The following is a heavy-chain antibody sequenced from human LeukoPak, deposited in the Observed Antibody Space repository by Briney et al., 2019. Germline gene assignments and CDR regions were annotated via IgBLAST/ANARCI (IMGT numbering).Heavy chain of an antibody. Sequence: PSQTLSLTCAVSGGTLTSGGYSWSWIRQSPGKALEWIGYIYYSGSAYYNPSLKSRVTISVDTSKNQFSLNLSSVTAADTAVYYCARRTGYSSGWYFDNWGQGTLVTVSS. D-gene: IGHD6-19*01. CDR1: GGTLTSGGYS. CDR3: ARRTGYSSGWYFDN. CDR2: IYYSGSA. J-gene: IGHJ4*02. V-gene: IGHV4-30-4*07.